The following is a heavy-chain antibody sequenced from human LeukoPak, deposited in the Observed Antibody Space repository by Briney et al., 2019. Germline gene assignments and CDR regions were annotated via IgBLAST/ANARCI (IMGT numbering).Heavy chain of an antibody. D-gene: IGHD2-2*01. CDR1: GGSFSGYY. CDR2: INHSGST. V-gene: IGHV4-34*01. Sequence: SETLSLTCAVYGGSFSGYYWSWIRQPPGKGLEWIGEINHSGSTNYNPSLKSRVTISVDTSKNQFSLKLSSVTAADTAVYYCARAQIPLVVPAAIHPYFDYWGQGTLVTVSS. J-gene: IGHJ4*02. CDR3: ARAQIPLVVPAAIHPYFDY.